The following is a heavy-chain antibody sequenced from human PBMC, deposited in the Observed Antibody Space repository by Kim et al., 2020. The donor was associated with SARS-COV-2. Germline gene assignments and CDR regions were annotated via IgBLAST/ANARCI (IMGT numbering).Heavy chain of an antibody. CDR3: AREGAAVAGTFDP. D-gene: IGHD6-19*01. V-gene: IGHV1-69*13. CDR2: IIPIFGTA. J-gene: IGHJ5*02. CDR1: GGTFSSYA. Sequence: SVKVSCKASGGTFSSYAISWVRQAPGQGLEWMGGIIPIFGTANYAQKFQGRVTITADESTSTAYMELSSLRSEDTAVYYCAREGAAVAGTFDPWGQGTLVTVSS.